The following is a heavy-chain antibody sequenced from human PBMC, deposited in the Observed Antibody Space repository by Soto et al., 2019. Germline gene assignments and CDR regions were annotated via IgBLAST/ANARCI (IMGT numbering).Heavy chain of an antibody. Sequence: QVQLVQAGAEVKKPGASVRVSCKPSGYTLRHYAIHWVRQAAGQSLEWLAWMDPGSGRATYSQNVKGRSIVTSDNSAPTFCMDPTSLTSAYTAVYFCTRDPNGGNPFDHWGQAALVIVSS. V-gene: IGHV1-3*01. J-gene: IGHJ5*02. CDR1: GYTLRHYA. CDR2: MDPGSGRA. CDR3: TRDPNGGNPFDH. D-gene: IGHD2-8*01.